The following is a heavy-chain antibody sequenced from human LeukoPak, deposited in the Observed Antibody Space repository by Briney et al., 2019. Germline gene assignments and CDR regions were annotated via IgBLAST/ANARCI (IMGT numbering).Heavy chain of an antibody. J-gene: IGHJ4*02. Sequence: GASVKVSCKASGYTFTSYYMHWVRQAPGQGLELMGIINPSGGSTSYAQKFQGRVTMTRDMSASTVYMELSSLRSEDTAVYYCARDLSIYDSSGYYAIWGQGTLVTVSS. D-gene: IGHD3-22*01. V-gene: IGHV1-46*01. CDR1: GYTFTSYY. CDR2: INPSGGST. CDR3: ARDLSIYDSSGYYAI.